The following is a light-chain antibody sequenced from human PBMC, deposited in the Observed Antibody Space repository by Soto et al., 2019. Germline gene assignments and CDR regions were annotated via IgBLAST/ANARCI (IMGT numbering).Light chain of an antibody. CDR2: DAS. J-gene: IGKJ1*01. CDR1: QSVSSY. Sequence: VLTQSPGPLTWTPAETATLSCRSSQSVSSYLAWYQQKPGKAPRLLIYDASNRATGIPARFSGSGSGTDFTLTISSLEPEDFAVYYCQQRSNWPGTFGQGTKVDIK. CDR3: QQRSNWPGT. V-gene: IGKV3-11*01.